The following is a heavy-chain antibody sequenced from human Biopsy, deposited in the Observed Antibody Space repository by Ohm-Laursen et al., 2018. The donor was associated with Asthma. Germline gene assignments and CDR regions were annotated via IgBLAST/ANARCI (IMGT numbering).Heavy chain of an antibody. Sequence: SSVKVSCKAYGDSFISYAITWVRQAPGQGLEWMGGIIPIIGTAHYAPKFQSRVTISADESTSTAYMELTSLSSEDTAVFFCGGCSSSNYYYGLDVWGQGTTVIVSS. CDR3: GGCSSSNYYYGLDV. V-gene: IGHV1-69*01. CDR1: GDSFISYA. CDR2: IIPIIGTA. J-gene: IGHJ6*02. D-gene: IGHD6-6*01.